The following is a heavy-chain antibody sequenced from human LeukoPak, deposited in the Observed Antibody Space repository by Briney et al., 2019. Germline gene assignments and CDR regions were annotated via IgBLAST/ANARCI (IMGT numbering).Heavy chain of an antibody. CDR1: GGSISSSSYY. CDR3: ARGAIVVVITSYYFDY. D-gene: IGHD3-22*01. CDR2: IYYSGST. J-gene: IGHJ4*02. Sequence: PSETLSLTCTVSGGSISSSSYYWGWIRQPPGKELEWIGSIYYSGSTYYSPSLKSRVTISVDTSKNQFSLKLSSVTAADTAVYYCARGAIVVVITSYYFDYWGQGTLVTVSS. V-gene: IGHV4-39*07.